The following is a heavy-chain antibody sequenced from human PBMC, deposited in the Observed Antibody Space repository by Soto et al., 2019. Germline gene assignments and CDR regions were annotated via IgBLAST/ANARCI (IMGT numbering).Heavy chain of an antibody. CDR1: GYTFTGYY. V-gene: IGHV1-2*04. CDR2: INPNSGGT. CDR3: ARALRIDHCSSTSCPSYYYYYGMDV. D-gene: IGHD2-2*01. Sequence: ASVKVSCKASGYTFTGYYMHWVRQAPGQGLEWMGWINPNSGGTNYAQKFQGWVTMTRDTSISTAYMELSRLRSDDTAVYYCARALRIDHCSSTSCPSYYYYYGMDVWGQGTTVTVSS. J-gene: IGHJ6*02.